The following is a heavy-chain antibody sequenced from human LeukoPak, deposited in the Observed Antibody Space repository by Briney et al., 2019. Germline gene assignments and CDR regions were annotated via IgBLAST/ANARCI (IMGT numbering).Heavy chain of an antibody. J-gene: IGHJ3*02. CDR2: IYYSGST. Sequence: SETLSLTXTVSGGSISSYYWSWIRQPPGKGLEWIGYIYYSGSTNYNPSLKSRVTISVDTSKNQFSLKLSSVTAADTAVYYCARDSIAAARAHAFDIWGQGTMVTVSS. V-gene: IGHV4-59*01. CDR3: ARDSIAAARAHAFDI. CDR1: GGSISSYY. D-gene: IGHD6-13*01.